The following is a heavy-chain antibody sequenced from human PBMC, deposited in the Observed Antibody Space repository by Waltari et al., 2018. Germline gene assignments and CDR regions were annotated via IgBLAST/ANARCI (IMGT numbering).Heavy chain of an antibody. V-gene: IGHV3-23*01. D-gene: IGHD6-13*01. CDR1: GFTFSSYA. Sequence: EVQLLESGGGLVQPGGSLRLSCAASGFTFSSYAMSWVRQAPGKGLAWVAAISGSGGSTYYADSVKGLFTSSRDNSKNTLYLQMNSLRAEDTAVYYCAKGYSRGYWGQGTLVTVSS. CDR2: ISGSGGST. J-gene: IGHJ4*02. CDR3: AKGYSRGY.